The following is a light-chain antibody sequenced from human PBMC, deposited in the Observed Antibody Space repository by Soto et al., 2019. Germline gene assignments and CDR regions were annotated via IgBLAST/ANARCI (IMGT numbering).Light chain of an antibody. CDR2: DVS. CDR3: SSYTSSTTYV. CDR1: SSDVGGYNY. Sequence: QSVLTQPASVSASPGQSIAISCTGTSSDVGGYNYASWYQQHPGKAPKLMIYDVSNRPSGVSNRFSGSKSGNTASLTISGLQAEDDADYYCSSYTSSTTYVFGTVTKVTVL. J-gene: IGLJ1*01. V-gene: IGLV2-14*01.